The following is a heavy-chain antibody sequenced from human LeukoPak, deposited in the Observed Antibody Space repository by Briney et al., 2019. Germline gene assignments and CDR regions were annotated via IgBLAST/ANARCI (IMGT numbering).Heavy chain of an antibody. D-gene: IGHD6-13*01. V-gene: IGHV3-21*01. CDR1: GFTFSSYS. J-gene: IGHJ4*02. CDR2: ISSSSSYI. Sequence: GGSLRLSCAASGFTFSSYSMNWVRQAPGKGLEWVSPISSSSSYIYYADSVKGRFTISRDNAKNSLYLQMNSLRAEDTAVYYCAREDIAAAGTPHFDYWGQGTLVTVSS. CDR3: AREDIAAAGTPHFDY.